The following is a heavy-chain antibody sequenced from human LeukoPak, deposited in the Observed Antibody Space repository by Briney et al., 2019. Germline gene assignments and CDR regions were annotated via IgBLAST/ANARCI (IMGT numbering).Heavy chain of an antibody. CDR2: ISAYNGNT. CDR3: AARSGRFDAFDI. V-gene: IGHV1-18*01. D-gene: IGHD1-26*01. Sequence: ASEKVSCKASGYTFTSYGISWVRQAPGQGLEWMGWISAYNGNTNYAQKLQGRVTMTTDTSTSTAYMELRSLRSDDTAVYYCAARSGRFDAFDIWGQGTMVTVSS. J-gene: IGHJ3*02. CDR1: GYTFTSYG.